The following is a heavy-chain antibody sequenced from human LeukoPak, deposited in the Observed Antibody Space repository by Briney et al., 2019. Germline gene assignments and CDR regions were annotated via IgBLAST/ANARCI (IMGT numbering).Heavy chain of an antibody. D-gene: IGHD3-10*01. CDR2: IDWDDDK. CDR1: GFSLSTSGMC. Sequence: SGPTLVNPTQALTLTCTFSGFSLSTSGMCVSWIRQPPGKALEWLARIDWDDDKYYSTSLKTRLTISKGTSKNQVVLTMTNMDPVDTATYYCARIRRGWIDYWGQGTLVTVSS. V-gene: IGHV2-70*11. CDR3: ARIRRGWIDY. J-gene: IGHJ4*02.